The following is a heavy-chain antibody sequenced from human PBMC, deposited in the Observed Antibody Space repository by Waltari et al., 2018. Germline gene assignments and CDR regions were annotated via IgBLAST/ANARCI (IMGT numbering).Heavy chain of an antibody. CDR1: GGTFSSYA. J-gene: IGHJ4*02. CDR3: ARGSTSWDYFDY. CDR2: IITILGIA. D-gene: IGHD2-2*01. Sequence: QVQLVQSGAEVKKPGSSVKVSCKASGGTFSSYAISWVRQAPGQGLEWMGGIITILGIANSAQKFQGRVTITADKSTSTAYMELSSLRSEDTAVYYCARGSTSWDYFDYWGQGTLVTVSS. V-gene: IGHV1-69*10.